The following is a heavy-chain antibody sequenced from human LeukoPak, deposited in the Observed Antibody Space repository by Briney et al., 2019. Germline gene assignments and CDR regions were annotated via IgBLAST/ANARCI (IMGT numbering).Heavy chain of an antibody. CDR1: GFTFSTYG. J-gene: IGHJ4*02. CDR2: RWYDGSNK. CDR3: ARDKYSSLSYYFDY. D-gene: IGHD6-6*01. Sequence: PGGSLRLSCAASGFTFSTYGMSWVRQAPGKGLEGVEVRWYDGSNKYYADSVKGRFTISRDNSKNTLYLQMNSLRAEDTAVYYCARDKYSSLSYYFDYWGQGTLVTVSS. V-gene: IGHV3-33*01.